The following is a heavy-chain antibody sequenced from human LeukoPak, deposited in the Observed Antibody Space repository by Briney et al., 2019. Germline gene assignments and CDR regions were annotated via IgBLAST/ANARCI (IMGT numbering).Heavy chain of an antibody. D-gene: IGHD3-22*01. V-gene: IGHV1-69*05. J-gene: IGHJ3*02. CDR3: ARDSAALIVVATDDAFDI. Sequence: GASVKVSCKASGGTFSSYAISWVRQAPGQGLEWMGRIIPIFGTANYAQKFQGRVTITTDESTSTAYMELSSLRSEDTAVYYCARDSAALIVVATDDAFDIWGQGTMVTVSS. CDR1: GGTFSSYA. CDR2: IIPIFGTA.